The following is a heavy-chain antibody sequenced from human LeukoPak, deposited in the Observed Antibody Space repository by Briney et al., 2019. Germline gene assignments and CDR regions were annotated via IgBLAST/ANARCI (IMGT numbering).Heavy chain of an antibody. Sequence: SQTLSLTCAISGDSVSSNSAAWNWIRQSPSGGLEWLGRTYYRSKWSDDYAPSVKSRITISPDTSKNHFSLHLSSVTPEDTAIYYCAREADYGGKSAEFDFWGQGTLVTVSS. V-gene: IGHV6-1*01. D-gene: IGHD4-23*01. CDR1: GDSVSSNSAA. J-gene: IGHJ4*02. CDR2: TYYRSKWSD. CDR3: AREADYGGKSAEFDF.